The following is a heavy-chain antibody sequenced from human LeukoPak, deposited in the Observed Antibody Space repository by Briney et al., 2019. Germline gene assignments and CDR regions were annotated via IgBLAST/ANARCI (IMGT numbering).Heavy chain of an antibody. D-gene: IGHD2-8*01. V-gene: IGHV3-23*01. Sequence: GGSLRLSCVASGFTFSSYSLSWVRQAPGKGLEWVAAISESGGVTFYAESVKGRFTISRDNSRNMLYLQMSGLRADDTAVYYCAKKVPYDRFDHWGQGTLVTVSS. CDR2: ISESGGVT. CDR3: AKKVPYDRFDH. J-gene: IGHJ4*02. CDR1: GFTFSSYS.